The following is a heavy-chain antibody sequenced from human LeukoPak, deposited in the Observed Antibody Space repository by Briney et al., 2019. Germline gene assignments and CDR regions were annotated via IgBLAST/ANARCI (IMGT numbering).Heavy chain of an antibody. CDR3: AKNLGASGIAAGRVPSDAFDI. V-gene: IGHV3-23*01. CDR2: ISGSGGST. CDR1: GFTFSSYA. J-gene: IGHJ3*02. Sequence: LGESLKISCAASGFTFSSYAMSWVRQAPGKGLEWVSAISGSGGSTYYADSVKGRFTISRDNSKNTLYLQMNSLRAEDTAVYYCAKNLGASGIAAGRVPSDAFDIWGQGTMVTVSS. D-gene: IGHD6-13*01.